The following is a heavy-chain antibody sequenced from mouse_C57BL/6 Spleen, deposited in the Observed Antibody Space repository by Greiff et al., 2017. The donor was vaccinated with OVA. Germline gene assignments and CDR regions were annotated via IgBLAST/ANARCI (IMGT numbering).Heavy chain of an antibody. CDR2: IDPSDSET. D-gene: IGHD2-4*01. V-gene: IGHV1-52*01. J-gene: IGHJ2*01. CDR3: ARACYDYGPFDY. Sequence: QVQLQQPGAELVRPGSSVKLSCKASGYTFTSYWMHWVKQRPIQGLEWIGNIDPSDSETHYNQKFKDKATLTVDKSSSTAYMQLSSLTSEDSAVYYCARACYDYGPFDYWGQGTTLTVSS. CDR1: GYTFTSYW.